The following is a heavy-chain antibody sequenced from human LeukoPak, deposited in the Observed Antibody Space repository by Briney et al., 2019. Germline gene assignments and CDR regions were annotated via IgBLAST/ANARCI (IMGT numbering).Heavy chain of an antibody. V-gene: IGHV3-20*04. CDR2: INWNGDTI. D-gene: IGHD3-22*01. Sequence: GSLRLSCAASGFTFDDYGMTWVRQAPGKGLEWVSGINWNGDTIGYADSVKGRFTTSRDNAKNSLYLQMNSLRAEDTAVYYCASWQSSGYLISGIQDDYWGQGTLVTVSS. CDR1: GFTFDDYG. J-gene: IGHJ4*02. CDR3: ASWQSSGYLISGIQDDY.